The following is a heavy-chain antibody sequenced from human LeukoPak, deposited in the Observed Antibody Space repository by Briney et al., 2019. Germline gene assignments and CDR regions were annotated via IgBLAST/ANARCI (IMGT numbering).Heavy chain of an antibody. J-gene: IGHJ4*02. D-gene: IGHD5-18*01. Sequence: PSETLSLTCTVSGGSISSSSYYWGWIRQPPGKGLEWIGSIYYSGSTYYNPSLKSRVTISVDTSKNQFSLKLSSVTAADTAVHYCARDNSYGSYWGQGTLVTVSS. CDR2: IYYSGST. V-gene: IGHV4-39*07. CDR1: GGSISSSSYY. CDR3: ARDNSYGSY.